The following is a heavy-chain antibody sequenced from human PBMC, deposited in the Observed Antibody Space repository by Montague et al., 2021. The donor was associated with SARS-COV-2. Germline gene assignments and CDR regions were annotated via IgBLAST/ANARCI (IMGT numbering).Heavy chain of an antibody. CDR2: IYYSGST. V-gene: IGHV4-59*01. CDR1: GGSISSYY. Sequence: SETLSLTCTVSGGSISSYYWSWIRQPPGKGLEWIGYIYYSGSTNYNPSLKGRVTISVDTSKNQFSLKLSSVTAADTAVYYCAGTYYDFWSGFIHYYYMDVWGKGTTVTVSS. J-gene: IGHJ6*03. CDR3: AGTYYDFWSGFIHYYYMDV. D-gene: IGHD3-3*01.